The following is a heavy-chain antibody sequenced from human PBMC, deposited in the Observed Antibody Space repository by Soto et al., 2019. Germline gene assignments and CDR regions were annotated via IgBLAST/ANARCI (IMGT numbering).Heavy chain of an antibody. CDR2: IYYSGST. CDR3: ARPGLDYNAFDI. D-gene: IGHD4-4*01. J-gene: IGHJ3*02. CDR1: GGSISSYN. V-gene: IGHV4-59*08. Sequence: SETLSLTCTVSGGSISSYNWSWIRQPPGKGLEWIGYIYYSGSTNYNPSLKSRVTISVDTSKNQLSLKLSSVTAADTAVYYCARPGLDYNAFDIWGQGTMVTVSS.